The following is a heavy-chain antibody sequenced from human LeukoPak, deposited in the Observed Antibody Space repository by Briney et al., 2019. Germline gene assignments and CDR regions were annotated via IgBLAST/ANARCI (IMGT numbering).Heavy chain of an antibody. CDR2: INPHSGDT. D-gene: IGHD5-12*01. CDR1: GYTFTSYG. V-gene: IGHV1-2*02. CDR3: ARVVREWLRSSYYFDY. Sequence: GASVKVSCKASGYTFTSYGISWVRQAPGQGLEWMGWINPHSGDTNSTQKFQGRVTMTADTSISTVFLELDRLTSDDTAVYYCARVVREWLRSSYYFDYWGQGTLVTVSS. J-gene: IGHJ4*02.